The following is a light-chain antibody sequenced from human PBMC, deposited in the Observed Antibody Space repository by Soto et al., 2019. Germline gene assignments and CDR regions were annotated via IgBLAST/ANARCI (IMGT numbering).Light chain of an antibody. CDR1: SSDVGSYNL. Sequence: QSALTQSASVSGSPGQSITISCTGTSSDVGSYNLVSWYQHHPGKAPKLMIYEGSKRPSGVSNRFSGSKSGNTASLTISGLQAEDEADYYCCSYAGSSYVFGTGTKLTVL. J-gene: IGLJ1*01. V-gene: IGLV2-23*01. CDR3: CSYAGSSYV. CDR2: EGS.